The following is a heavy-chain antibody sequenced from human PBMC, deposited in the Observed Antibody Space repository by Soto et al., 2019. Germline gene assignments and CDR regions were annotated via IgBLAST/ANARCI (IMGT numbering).Heavy chain of an antibody. CDR2: ISTSGDST. J-gene: IGHJ3*01. Sequence: EAQLVESGGGLVKPGGSLRLSCAASGFTFSTYTLNWVRQAPGKGLERVSSISTSGDSTYYEDSMRGRVTISRDNARASLYLQMDSLRVEDTVMYYCTRDGEPLWGQGTMVTVSS. V-gene: IGHV3-21*01. CDR3: TRDGEPL. D-gene: IGHD3-3*01. CDR1: GFTFSTYT.